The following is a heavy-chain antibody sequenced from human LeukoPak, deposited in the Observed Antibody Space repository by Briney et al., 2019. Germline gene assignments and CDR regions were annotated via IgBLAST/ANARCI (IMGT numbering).Heavy chain of an antibody. CDR1: GFTFDDYA. D-gene: IGHD3-22*01. V-gene: IGHV3-9*01. Sequence: GRSLRLSCAASGFTFDDYAMHWVRQAPGKGLEWVSGISWNSGSIGYADSVKGRFTISRDNAKNSLYLQMNSLRAEDTAVYYCAKPLSAYDSSGYAFDYWGQGTLVTVSS. J-gene: IGHJ4*02. CDR2: ISWNSGSI. CDR3: AKPLSAYDSSGYAFDY.